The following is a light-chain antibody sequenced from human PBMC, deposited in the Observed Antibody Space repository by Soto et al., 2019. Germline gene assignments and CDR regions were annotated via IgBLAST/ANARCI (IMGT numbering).Light chain of an antibody. CDR1: QGISSW. J-gene: IGKJ5*01. Sequence: DLQMPQSPSSVSASVGDRVTITCRASQGISSWLAWHQQKPGKAHKLLIYAASSLQSGVPSRFSGSGSGTDFTLTSSSLQPEDFATYYCQQANSFPITVGQGTRLEIK. CDR2: AAS. CDR3: QQANSFPIT. V-gene: IGKV1D-12*01.